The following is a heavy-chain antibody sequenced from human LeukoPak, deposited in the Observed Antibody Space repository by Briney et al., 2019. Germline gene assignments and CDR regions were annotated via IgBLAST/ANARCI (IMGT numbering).Heavy chain of an antibody. CDR1: GYTFTSYG. CDR3: ATGDSSGWSLHTEYFQH. D-gene: IGHD6-19*01. CDR2: ISAYNGNT. Sequence: ASVKVSCKASGYTFTSYGISWVRQAPGQGLEWMGWISAYNGNTNYAQKLQGRVTMTTDTSTSTAYMELRSLRSDDTAVYYCATGDSSGWSLHTEYFQHRGQGTLVTVSS. V-gene: IGHV1-18*01. J-gene: IGHJ1*01.